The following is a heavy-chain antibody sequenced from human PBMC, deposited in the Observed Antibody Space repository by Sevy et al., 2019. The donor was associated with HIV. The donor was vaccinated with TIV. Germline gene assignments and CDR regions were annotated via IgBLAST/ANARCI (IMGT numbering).Heavy chain of an antibody. CDR2: FYYSRST. CDR1: GGSISSSYYY. V-gene: IGHV4-39*01. Sequence: SETLSLTCTVSGGSISSSYYYWGWLRQPPGKGLEWIDSFYYSRSTYYNPSLKSRVTISVDTSKNQFSLNLSSVTTADTAVYYCARHRPQWELCGWYFDLRGRGTLVTVSS. D-gene: IGHD1-26*01. CDR3: ARHRPQWELCGWYFDL. J-gene: IGHJ2*01.